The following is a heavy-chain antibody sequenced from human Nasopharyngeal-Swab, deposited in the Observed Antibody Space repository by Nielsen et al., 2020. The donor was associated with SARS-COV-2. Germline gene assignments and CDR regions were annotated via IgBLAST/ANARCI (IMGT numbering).Heavy chain of an antibody. CDR2: INTYNGHP. CDR3: ARGVRANYLDY. Sequence: SVKVPCKASGYSFTSYSMNWVRQAPGQGLEWMGWINTYNGHPTYAHGFTGRFVFSVDSSVSTAYLQVSSLQAEDTAIYYCARGVRANYLDYWGQGTLATVSS. J-gene: IGHJ4*02. CDR1: GYSFTSYS. D-gene: IGHD3-10*01. V-gene: IGHV7-4-1*02.